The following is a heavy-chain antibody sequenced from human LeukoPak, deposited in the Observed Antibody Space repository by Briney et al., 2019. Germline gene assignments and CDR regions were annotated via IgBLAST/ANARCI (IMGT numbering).Heavy chain of an antibody. CDR2: INPNSGGT. D-gene: IGHD1-1*01. V-gene: IGHV1-2*02. J-gene: IGHJ4*02. CDR1: GYTFTGYY. Sequence: GASVKVSCKASGYTFTGYYMHWVRQAPGQGLEWMGWINPNSGGTNYAQKFQGRVTMTRVTSISTAYMELSRLRSDDTAVYYCASSWPRLKPDGTGTTDYFDYWGQGTLVTVSS. CDR3: ASSWPRLKPDGTGTTDYFDY.